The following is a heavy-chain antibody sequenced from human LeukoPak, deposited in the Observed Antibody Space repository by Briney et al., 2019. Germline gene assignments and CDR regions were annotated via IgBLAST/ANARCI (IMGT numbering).Heavy chain of an antibody. CDR1: GGSISSSSYY. CDR2: IYYSGST. D-gene: IGHD2-2*01. V-gene: IGHV4-39*07. CDR3: ARIGNCSSTSCYRITNYYYYYMDV. J-gene: IGHJ6*03. Sequence: SETLSLTCTVSGGSISSSSYYWGWIRQPPGKGLEWIGSIYYSGSTYYNPSLKSRVTISVDTSKNQFSLKLSSVTAADTAVYYCARIGNCSSTSCYRITNYYYYYMDVWGKGTTVTVSS.